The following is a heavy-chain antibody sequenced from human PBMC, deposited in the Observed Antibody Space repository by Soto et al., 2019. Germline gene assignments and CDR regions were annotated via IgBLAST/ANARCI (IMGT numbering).Heavy chain of an antibody. CDR1: GFTFSSYG. J-gene: IGHJ4*02. D-gene: IGHD6-19*01. V-gene: IGHV3-30*18. CDR2: ISYDGSNK. Sequence: QVQLVESGGGVVQPGRSLRLSCAASGFTFSSYGMHWVRQAPGKGLEWVAVISYDGSNKYYADSVKGRFTISRDNSKNTLYLQMNSLRAEDTAVYYCAKDRYSSGWSAYYFDYWGQGTLVTVSS. CDR3: AKDRYSSGWSAYYFDY.